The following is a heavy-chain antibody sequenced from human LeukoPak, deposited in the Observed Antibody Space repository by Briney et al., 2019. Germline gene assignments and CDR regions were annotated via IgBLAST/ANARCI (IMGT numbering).Heavy chain of an antibody. CDR2: IWYDGSKK. CDR1: GFTFSSYG. CDR3: ARETLTTWYYFDY. Sequence: GGSLRLSCAASGFTFSSYGMHWVRQAPGKGLEWVAVIWYDGSKKYYADSVKGRFTISRDNSKNTLYLQMSSLGAEDTAVYYCARETLTTWYYFDYWGQGTLVTVSS. D-gene: IGHD4-17*01. V-gene: IGHV3-33*01. J-gene: IGHJ4*02.